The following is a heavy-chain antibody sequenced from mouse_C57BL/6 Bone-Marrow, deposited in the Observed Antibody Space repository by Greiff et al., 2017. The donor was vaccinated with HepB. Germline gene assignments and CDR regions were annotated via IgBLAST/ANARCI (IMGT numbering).Heavy chain of an antibody. D-gene: IGHD2-3*01. Sequence: VQLQQSGPGLVKPSQSLSLTCSVTGYSITSGYYWNWIRQFPGNKLEWMGYISYDGSNNYNPSLKNRISITRDTSKNQFFLKLNSVTTEDTATYYCARDHDGYYNYFDYWGQGTTLTVSS. CDR2: ISYDGSN. CDR3: ARDHDGYYNYFDY. V-gene: IGHV3-6*01. CDR1: GYSITSGYY. J-gene: IGHJ2*01.